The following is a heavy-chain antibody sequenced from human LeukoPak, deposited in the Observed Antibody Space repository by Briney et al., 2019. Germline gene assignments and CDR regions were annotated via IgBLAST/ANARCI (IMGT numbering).Heavy chain of an antibody. D-gene: IGHD1-20*01. J-gene: IGHJ4*02. V-gene: IGHV5-51*01. CDR1: GYSFTTYW. Sequence: GESLKISCKGSGYSFTTYWLVWVRQMPGKGLEWMGTIYPGDSDTRYSPSFQGQVTISADKSISTAYLQWRSLKASDTAMYYCARNSYNDYWGQGTLVTVSS. CDR2: IYPGDSDT. CDR3: ARNSYNDY.